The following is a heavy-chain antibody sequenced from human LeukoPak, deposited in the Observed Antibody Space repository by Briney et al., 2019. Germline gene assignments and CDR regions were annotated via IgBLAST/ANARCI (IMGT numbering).Heavy chain of an antibody. CDR3: ARELDGLGSYGKLGY. CDR1: GYTFTGYY. D-gene: IGHD5-18*01. J-gene: IGHJ4*02. V-gene: IGHV1-2*02. Sequence: GASVKVSCKASGYTFTGYYMHWVRQAPGQGLEWMGWINPNSGGTNYAQKFQGRVTMTRDTSTSTAYMELRSLRSDDTAVYYCARELDGLGSYGKLGYWGQGTLVTVSS. CDR2: INPNSGGT.